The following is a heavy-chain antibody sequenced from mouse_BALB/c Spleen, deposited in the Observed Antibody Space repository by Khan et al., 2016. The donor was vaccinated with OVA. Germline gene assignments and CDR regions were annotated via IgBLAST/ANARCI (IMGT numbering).Heavy chain of an antibody. CDR1: GYSITSGYG. Sequence: EVKLEESGPGLVKPSQSLSLTCTVTGYSITSGYGWNWIRQFPGNKLEWMGYISYSGSTNYNPSLKSRISITRDTSKNQFFLQLNSVTTEDTATYYWARTARIKYWGQGTTLTVSS. CDR2: ISYSGST. V-gene: IGHV3-2*02. D-gene: IGHD1-2*01. CDR3: ARTARIKY. J-gene: IGHJ2*01.